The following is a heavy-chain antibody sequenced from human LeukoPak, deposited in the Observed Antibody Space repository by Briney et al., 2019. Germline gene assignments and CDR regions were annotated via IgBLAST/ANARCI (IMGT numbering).Heavy chain of an antibody. CDR3: ARVRQQLKIPQAAELDY. V-gene: IGHV3-30-3*01. D-gene: IGHD6-13*01. J-gene: IGHJ4*02. CDR2: ISYDGSNK. Sequence: GGSLRLSCAASGFTFSSYAMDWVRQAPGKGLGWVSVISYDGSNKYYADSVKGRFTISRDNSKNTLYLQMNSLRAEDTAVYYCARVRQQLKIPQAAELDYWGQGTLVTVSS. CDR1: GFTFSSYA.